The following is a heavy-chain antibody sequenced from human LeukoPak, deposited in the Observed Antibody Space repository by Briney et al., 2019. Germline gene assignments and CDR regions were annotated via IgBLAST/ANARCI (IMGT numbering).Heavy chain of an antibody. CDR1: GFTFSSYG. CDR3: ARDYGYGNWFDP. Sequence: GGSLRLSCAASGFTFSSYGMHWVRQAPGKGLEWVAVISYDGSNKYYADSVKGRFTISRDNSKNTLYLQMNSLRTEDTAIYYCARDYGYGNWFDPWGQGTLVTVSS. J-gene: IGHJ5*02. CDR2: ISYDGSNK. V-gene: IGHV3-30*03. D-gene: IGHD5-12*01.